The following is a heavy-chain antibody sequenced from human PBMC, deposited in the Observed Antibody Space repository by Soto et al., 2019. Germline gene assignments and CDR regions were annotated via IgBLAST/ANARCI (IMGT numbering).Heavy chain of an antibody. CDR3: ARDQVVPAAFYYYYGMDV. Sequence: SVKVSCKASGGTFSSYAISWVRQAPGQGLEWMGGIIPIFGTANYAQKFQGRVTITADKSTSTAYMELSSLRSEDTAVYYCARDQVVPAAFYYYYGMDVWGQGTTVTVSS. D-gene: IGHD2-2*01. CDR2: IIPIFGTA. V-gene: IGHV1-69*06. CDR1: GGTFSSYA. J-gene: IGHJ6*02.